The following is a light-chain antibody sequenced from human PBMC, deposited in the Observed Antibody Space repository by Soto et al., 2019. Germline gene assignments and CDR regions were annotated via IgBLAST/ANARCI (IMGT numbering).Light chain of an antibody. J-gene: IGKJ4*02. Sequence: DIVMTQSPDSLAVSLGERATINCKSSQSVLDSSRNKNFLAWYQQKPGQPPKLLIYWASIRESGVPDRFSGSGSGKDFTLTSSSLQAEDVAVYYCQEHRSTPLTFGGGTKVMIK. CDR3: QEHRSTPLT. CDR1: QSVLDSSRNKNF. V-gene: IGKV4-1*01. CDR2: WAS.